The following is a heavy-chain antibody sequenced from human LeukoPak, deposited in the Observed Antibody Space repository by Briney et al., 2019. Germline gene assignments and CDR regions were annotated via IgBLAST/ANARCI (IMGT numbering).Heavy chain of an antibody. V-gene: IGHV3-23*01. CDR2: ISGSGGST. CDR3: AKDLPDIVVVAAATQGDY. CDR1: GFTFSSYA. J-gene: IGHJ4*02. D-gene: IGHD2-15*01. Sequence: GGSLRLSCAASGFTFSSYAMSWVRQAPGKGLEWVSAISGSGGSTYYADSVKGRFTISRDNSKNTLYLQMNSLRAEDTAVYYCAKDLPDIVVVAAATQGDYWGQGTLVTVSS.